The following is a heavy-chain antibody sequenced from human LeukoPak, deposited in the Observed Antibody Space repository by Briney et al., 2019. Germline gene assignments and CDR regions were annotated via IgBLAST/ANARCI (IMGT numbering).Heavy chain of an antibody. V-gene: IGHV1-69*05. J-gene: IGHJ4*02. CDR2: ITPIFGTA. D-gene: IGHD6-19*01. CDR1: GGTFSSYA. Sequence: ASVKVSCKASGGTFSSYAISWVRQAPGQGVEWMGRITPIFGTANYAQKFQGRVTITTDESTSTAYMELSSLRSEDTAVYYCARDPLGVAGINYFDYWGQGTLVTVSS. CDR3: ARDPLGVAGINYFDY.